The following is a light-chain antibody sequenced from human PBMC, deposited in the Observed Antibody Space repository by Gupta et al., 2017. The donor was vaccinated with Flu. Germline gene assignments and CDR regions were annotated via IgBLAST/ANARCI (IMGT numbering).Light chain of an antibody. CDR2: WGS. CDR3: HQYYATPLT. Sequence: DIVVTQSPDSLAVSLGERATINCKPSQSVLYTSNNYHYLRWYQQKPGQPPKVIISWGSSRESGVPDRFSGSGSVTDFTLTISSLQAEDVGVYYCHQYYATPLTFGGGTKVEIK. CDR1: QSVLYTSNNYHY. J-gene: IGKJ4*01. V-gene: IGKV4-1*01.